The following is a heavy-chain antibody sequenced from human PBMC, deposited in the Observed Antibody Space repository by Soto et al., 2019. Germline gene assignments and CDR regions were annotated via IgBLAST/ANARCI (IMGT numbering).Heavy chain of an antibody. V-gene: IGHV3-11*05. D-gene: IGHD4-17*01. CDR1: GFTFSDYY. Sequence: QVQLVESGGGLVKPGGSLRLSCAASGFTFSDYYMSWIRQAPGKGLEWVSYISSSSSYTNYADSVKGRFTISRDNAKNSLYLQMNSLRAEDTAVYYCARRTPLVTVTELDYYYGMDVWGQGTTVTVSS. J-gene: IGHJ6*02. CDR3: ARRTPLVTVTELDYYYGMDV. CDR2: ISSSSSYT.